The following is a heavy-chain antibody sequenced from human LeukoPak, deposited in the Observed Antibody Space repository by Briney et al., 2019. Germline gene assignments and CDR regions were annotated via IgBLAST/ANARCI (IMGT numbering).Heavy chain of an antibody. CDR3: ARQNDFRLDY. V-gene: IGHV5-51*01. CDR2: IYPGDSDT. D-gene: IGHD3-3*01. CDR1: GYMFTSSW. J-gene: IGHJ4*02. Sequence: GESLKISCKGSGYMFTSSWIGWVRQMPGKGLEWMGIIYPGDSDTRYSPSLQGQVTISVDTSIGTAYLQWSSLKASDTAIYYCARQNDFRLDYWGQGTLVTVSS.